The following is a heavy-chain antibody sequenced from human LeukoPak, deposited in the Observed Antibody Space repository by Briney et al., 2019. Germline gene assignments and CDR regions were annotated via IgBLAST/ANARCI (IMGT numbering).Heavy chain of an antibody. Sequence: ASVKVSCKASGYTFTGYYIHWVRQAPGQGLEWMGWINPNSGGTNYAQKFQGRVTMTRDTSISTAYMELSRLRSDDTAVYYCARVEVLYYYHGMDVWGQGTTVTVSS. J-gene: IGHJ6*02. CDR3: ARVEVLYYYHGMDV. CDR1: GYTFTGYY. D-gene: IGHD3-10*01. V-gene: IGHV1-2*02. CDR2: INPNSGGT.